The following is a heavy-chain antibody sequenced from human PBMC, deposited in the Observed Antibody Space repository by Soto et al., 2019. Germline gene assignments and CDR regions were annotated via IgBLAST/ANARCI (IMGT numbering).Heavy chain of an antibody. V-gene: IGHV1-69*13. D-gene: IGHD3-10*01. CDR2: IIPIFGTA. CDR3: ARDSLNSSGSYYLSYYYYYGMDV. J-gene: IGHJ6*02. Sequence: SVKVSCKASGGTFSSYAISWVRQAPGQGLEWMGGIIPIFGTANYAQKFQGRVTITADESTGTAYMELSSLRSEDTAVYYCARDSLNSSGSYYLSYYYYYGMDVWGQGTTVTVSS. CDR1: GGTFSSYA.